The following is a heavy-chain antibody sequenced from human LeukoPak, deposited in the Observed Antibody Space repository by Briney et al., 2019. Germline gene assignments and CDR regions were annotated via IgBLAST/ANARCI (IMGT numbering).Heavy chain of an antibody. CDR3: ARDLSYGSLDFDY. J-gene: IGHJ4*02. CDR2: IWYDGSND. D-gene: IGHD5-18*01. V-gene: IGHV3-33*01. CDR1: GFTFSSFG. Sequence: GGSLRLSCAASGFTFSSFGMYWVRQAPGKGLEWVAVIWYDGSNDDYADSVKGRFTISRDNSKNTLYLQMNSLRAEDTAVYYCARDLSYGSLDFDYWGQGTLVTVSS.